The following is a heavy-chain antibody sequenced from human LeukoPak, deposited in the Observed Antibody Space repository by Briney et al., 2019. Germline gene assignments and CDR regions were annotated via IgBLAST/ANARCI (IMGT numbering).Heavy chain of an antibody. D-gene: IGHD6-13*01. Sequence: GASVNVSCKASGYTFTGYYMHWVRQAPGQGLEWMGWINPNSGGTNYAQKFQGRVTMTRDTSISTAYMELSRLRSDDTAVYYCAREDIAAAVNFDYWGQGTLVTVSS. CDR2: INPNSGGT. V-gene: IGHV1-2*02. CDR1: GYTFTGYY. CDR3: AREDIAAAVNFDY. J-gene: IGHJ4*02.